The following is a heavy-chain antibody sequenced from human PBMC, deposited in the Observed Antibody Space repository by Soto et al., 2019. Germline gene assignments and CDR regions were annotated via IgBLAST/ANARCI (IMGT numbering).Heavy chain of an antibody. CDR3: ARRYGPGFDY. CDR2: IYYSGST. J-gene: IGHJ4*02. D-gene: IGHD4-17*01. CDR1: GGSISSGGYS. V-gene: IGHV4-61*08. Sequence: SETLSLTCAVSGGSISSGGYSWSWIRQPPGKGLEWIGYIYYSGSTNYNPSLKSRVTISVDTSKNQFSLKLSSVTAADTAVYYCARRYGPGFDYWGKGTLVTVS.